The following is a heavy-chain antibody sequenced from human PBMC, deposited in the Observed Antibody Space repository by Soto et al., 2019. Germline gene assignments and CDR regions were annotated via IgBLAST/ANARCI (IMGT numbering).Heavy chain of an antibody. V-gene: IGHV3-15*07. CDR2: IKSKANGETT. J-gene: IGHJ4*01. CDR3: AADLPGERAYWGIDY. D-gene: IGHD7-27*01. Sequence: EVQLVESGGGLLKPGGSLRLSCAASGFTFSGAWMHWVRQAPGKGLEWVGLIKSKANGETTHYAAPVQGRFTISREDSTNTVHLQMMSLKTEDTAVYHCAADLPGERAYWGIDYWGQGTLVTVSS. CDR1: GFTFSGAW.